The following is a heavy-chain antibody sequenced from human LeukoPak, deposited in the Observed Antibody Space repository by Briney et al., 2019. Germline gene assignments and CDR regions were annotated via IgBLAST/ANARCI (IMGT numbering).Heavy chain of an antibody. CDR2: ITGPGEGA. D-gene: IGHD6-19*01. CDR3: AKRIYGWYQIDY. V-gene: IGHV3-23*01. CDR1: GFSFRDYA. J-gene: IGHJ4*02. Sequence: GGSLRLSCAASGFSFRDYAMSWVRQAPGKGLEWVSAITGPGEGAFYADSVQGRFTISRDNYKNILYLQMNSLRADDMAVYFCAKRIYGWYQIDYWGQGTLVTVSS.